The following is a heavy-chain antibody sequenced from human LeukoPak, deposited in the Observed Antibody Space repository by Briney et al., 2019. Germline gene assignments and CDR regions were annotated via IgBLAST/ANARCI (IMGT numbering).Heavy chain of an antibody. CDR3: ARDSRDGYVDY. V-gene: IGHV4-59*01. Sequence: SETLSLTCTVSGGYISSYYWSWIRRPPGKGLEWIGYIYYSGSTNYNPSLKSRVTISVDTSKNQFSLKLSSVTAADTAVYYCARDSRDGYVDYWGQGTLVTVSS. J-gene: IGHJ4*02. D-gene: IGHD5-24*01. CDR2: IYYSGST. CDR1: GGYISSYY.